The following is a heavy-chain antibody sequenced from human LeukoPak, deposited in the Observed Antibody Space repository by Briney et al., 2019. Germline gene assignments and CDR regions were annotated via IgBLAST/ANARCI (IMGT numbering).Heavy chain of an antibody. CDR3: ARLGAVSDAFDI. J-gene: IGHJ3*02. V-gene: IGHV4-4*07. CDR1: GVSFSTYY. D-gene: IGHD3-16*01. CDR2: IYSSGNT. Sequence: SETLSLTCTASGVSFSTYYWTWLRQPAGKGLEWIGRIYSSGNTNYNPSLESRVTMSIDTSKNQFSLKLTSVTAADTAVYYCARLGAVSDAFDIWGQGTMVTVSS.